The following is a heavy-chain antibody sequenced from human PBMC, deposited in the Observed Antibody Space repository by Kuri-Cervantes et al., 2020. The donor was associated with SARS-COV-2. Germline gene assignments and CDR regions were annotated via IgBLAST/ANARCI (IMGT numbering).Heavy chain of an antibody. Sequence: GESLKISCAASGFTFSSYGMHWVRQAPGKGLEWVAFIRYDGSNKYYADSVKGRFTISRDNSKNTLYLQMNSLRSDDTAVYYCARDLRWAAAGKATSVDYWGQGTLVTVSS. V-gene: IGHV3-30*02. J-gene: IGHJ4*02. CDR3: ARDLRWAAAGKATSVDY. D-gene: IGHD6-13*01. CDR2: IRYDGSNK. CDR1: GFTFSSYG.